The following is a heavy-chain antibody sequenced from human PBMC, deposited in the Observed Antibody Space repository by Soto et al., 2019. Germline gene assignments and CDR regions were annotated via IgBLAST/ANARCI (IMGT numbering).Heavy chain of an antibody. CDR3: ASLSSWYRDQ. D-gene: IGHD6-13*01. CDR1: GGSFSGYY. CDR2: INHSGFT. Sequence: QVQLQQWGAGLLKPSETLSLTCAVYGGSFSGYYWSWIRQPPGKGLEWIGEINHSGFTSYNPSLKSRVTISSDTSRNQFSLRLSTVTDADTAVYYCASLSSWYRDQWGQGTLVIVSS. J-gene: IGHJ4*02. V-gene: IGHV4-34*01.